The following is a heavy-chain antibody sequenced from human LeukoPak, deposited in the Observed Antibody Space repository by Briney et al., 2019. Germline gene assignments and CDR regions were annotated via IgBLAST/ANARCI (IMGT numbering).Heavy chain of an antibody. CDR3: AREDYDILTGYYEGAPGTN. J-gene: IGHJ4*02. V-gene: IGHV1-2*04. CDR1: GYTFTGYY. CDR2: INPNSGGT. D-gene: IGHD3-9*01. Sequence: ASVKVSCKASGYTFTGYYMHWVRQAPGQGLEWMGWINPNSGGTNYAQKFQGWVTMTRDTSISTAYTELSRLRSDDTAVYYCAREDYDILTGYYEGAPGTNWGQGTLVTVSS.